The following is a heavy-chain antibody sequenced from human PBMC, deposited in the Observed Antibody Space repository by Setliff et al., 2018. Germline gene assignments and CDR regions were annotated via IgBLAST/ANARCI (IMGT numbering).Heavy chain of an antibody. V-gene: IGHV4-39*01. D-gene: IGHD1-1*01. CDR2: IYSGGTT. J-gene: IGHJ4*02. CDR1: GGSMNSGVYY. CDR3: ARTGTYRYFDY. Sequence: SETLSLTCKVSGGSMNSGVYYWAWIRQPPGKGLEWIGRIYSGGTTYYNSSLKSRVTISVDTSKSQFSPRLNSVTAADTAVYYCARTGTYRYFDYWGRGTLVTVSS.